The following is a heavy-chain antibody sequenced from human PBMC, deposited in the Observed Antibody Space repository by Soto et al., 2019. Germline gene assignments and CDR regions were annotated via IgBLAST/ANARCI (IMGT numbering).Heavy chain of an antibody. Sequence: QVQLVQSGAEMKKPGASVKLSCKTSGINYNTYAIHWVRQAPGQGLEWMGWINAGNGDTRYSQNFQGRVTLTRDTXXXXXXXXXXXXXXXXXXXXXXXXXIXGYVTWGQGTLVTVSS. CDR1: GINYNTYA. J-gene: IGHJ4*02. CDR3: XXXIXGYVT. V-gene: IGHV1-3*01. CDR2: INAGNGDT. D-gene: IGHD5-12*01.